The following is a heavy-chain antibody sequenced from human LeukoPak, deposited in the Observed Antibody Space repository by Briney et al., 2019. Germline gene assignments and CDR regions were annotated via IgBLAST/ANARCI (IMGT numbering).Heavy chain of an antibody. J-gene: IGHJ4*02. CDR2: IRYDGSNK. Sequence: GGSLRLSCAASGFTFSSYGMHWVRQAPGKGLEWVAFIRYDGSNKYYADSVKGRFTISRDNSKNTLYLQMNSLRAEDTAVYYCAKDIDWGSYKYYFDYWGQGTLVTVSS. CDR1: GFTFSSYG. D-gene: IGHD3-9*01. CDR3: AKDIDWGSYKYYFDY. V-gene: IGHV3-30*02.